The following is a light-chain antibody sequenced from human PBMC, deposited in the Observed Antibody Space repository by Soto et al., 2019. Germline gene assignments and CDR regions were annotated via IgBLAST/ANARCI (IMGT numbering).Light chain of an antibody. CDR2: ATS. CDR1: QAIHSY. J-gene: IGKJ3*01. V-gene: IGKV1-39*01. CDR3: QQRET. Sequence: DIQMTQSPSSLSASVGDRVTITCRASQAIHSYLNWYQQKPGKAPNLLIFATSTLQSGDPSRFSGSGSVTDFTLTISSLQPEDFATYYCQQRETFGPGTKVDIK.